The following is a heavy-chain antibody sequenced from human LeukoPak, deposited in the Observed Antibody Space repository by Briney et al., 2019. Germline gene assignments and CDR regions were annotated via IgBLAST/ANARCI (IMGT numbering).Heavy chain of an antibody. CDR2: IIPMFKTP. V-gene: IGHV1-69*13. CDR3: ARDGGGSVDY. J-gene: IGHJ4*02. Sequence: GASVTVSCKASGVTFSSYAMSWVRLAPGQGLEWMGGIIPMFKTPKYVQKFQDRLTITADESTRTAYMELNSLRSDDTAVYYCARDGGGSVDYWGQGTLITVSS. CDR1: GVTFSSYA. D-gene: IGHD3-16*01.